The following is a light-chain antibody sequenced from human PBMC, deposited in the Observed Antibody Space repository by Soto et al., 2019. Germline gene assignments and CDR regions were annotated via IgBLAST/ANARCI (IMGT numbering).Light chain of an antibody. CDR1: RSNIGDNA. CDR3: AVWDDSLNGPV. J-gene: IGLJ2*01. Sequence: QSVLTQPPSVSEAPGQRVTISCSGSRSNIGDNAVNWYQQLPGKAPKLLIYYDDLLPSGVSDRFSGSKSGTSASLAISGLQSEDEADYYCAVWDDSLNGPVFGGGTKL. V-gene: IGLV1-36*01. CDR2: YDD.